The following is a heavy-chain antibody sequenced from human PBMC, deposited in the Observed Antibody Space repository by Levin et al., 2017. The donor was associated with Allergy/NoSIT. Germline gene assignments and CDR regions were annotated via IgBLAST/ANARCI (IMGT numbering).Heavy chain of an antibody. CDR3: ARVRGYCTDVSCYSSLLDF. V-gene: IGHV3-21*01. D-gene: IGHD2-15*01. J-gene: IGHJ4*02. Sequence: GESLKISCAASGFTFSTYSMNWVRQAPGKGLEWVSSITGDSHYIYYEDSVKGRFTISRDNAKNLLYLQMSSLTAEDTAVYYCARVRGYCTDVSCYSSLLDFWGQGTLVAVSS. CDR1: GFTFSTYS. CDR2: ITGDSHYI.